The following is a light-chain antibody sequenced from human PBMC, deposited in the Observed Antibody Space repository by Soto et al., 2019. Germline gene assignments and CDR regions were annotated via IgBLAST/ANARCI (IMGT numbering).Light chain of an antibody. CDR1: QDISNY. CDR2: DAS. J-gene: IGKJ5*01. V-gene: IGKV1-33*01. CDR3: QHYDNLPPT. Sequence: DIQMTQSPSSLSASVGDRVTITCQASQDISNYLNWYQQKPGKAPKLLIYDASNLETGVPSRFSGSGSGTDFTFTISSLQPEDIATYCCQHYDNLPPTFGQGTRLEIK.